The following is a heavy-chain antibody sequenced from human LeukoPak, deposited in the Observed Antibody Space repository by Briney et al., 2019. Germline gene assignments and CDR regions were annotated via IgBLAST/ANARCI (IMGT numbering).Heavy chain of an antibody. J-gene: IGHJ3*02. CDR1: GYSFTNYW. V-gene: IGHV5-51*01. D-gene: IGHD3-3*01. CDR2: IYPGDSDT. CDR3: ARSITIFGAHAFDI. Sequence: GESLKISCKDSGYSFTNYWIGWVRQMPGKGLEWMGIIYPGDSDTRYSPSFQGQVTISADKSISTAYLQWSSLKASDTAMYYCARSITIFGAHAFDIWGQGTMVTVSS.